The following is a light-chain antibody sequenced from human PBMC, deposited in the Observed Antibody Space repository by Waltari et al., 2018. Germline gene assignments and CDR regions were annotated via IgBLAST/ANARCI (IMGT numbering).Light chain of an antibody. CDR3: QQYNSYPWT. CDR2: DAS. CDR1: QSISSW. V-gene: IGKV1-5*01. J-gene: IGKJ1*01. Sequence: DIQMTQSPSTLSASVGDRVTITCRASQSISSWLAWYQQKPGKAPKLLIYDASSLESGVPSRFSGSGSGTEVTLTISSLQPDDFATYDGQQYNSYPWTFGQGTKVAIK.